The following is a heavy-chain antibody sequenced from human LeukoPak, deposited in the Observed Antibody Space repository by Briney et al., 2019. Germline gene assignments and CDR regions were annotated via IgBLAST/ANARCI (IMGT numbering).Heavy chain of an antibody. CDR1: GFTFSSYW. CDR3: ARLFGGVTTFDY. Sequence: GGSPRLSCAASGFTFSSYWMSWVRQGPGKGLEWVASTPPDGGFGHYVDSVKGRFTVSRDNAKSTVFLQMNSLRDEDTAVYYCARLFGGVTTFDYWGQGALVTVSS. V-gene: IGHV3-7*01. CDR2: TPPDGGFG. D-gene: IGHD4-17*01. J-gene: IGHJ4*02.